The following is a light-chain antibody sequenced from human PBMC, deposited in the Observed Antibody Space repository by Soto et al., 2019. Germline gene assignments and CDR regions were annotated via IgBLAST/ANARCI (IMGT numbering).Light chain of an antibody. J-gene: IGKJ2*01. CDR2: YAS. CDR3: QQRSNGPPYT. V-gene: IGKV3-11*02. Sequence: EIVLTQSPATLSLSPGERATLSCRASQSVRTYLVGYQQQPGRAPRLLIYYASNRATGGPARFSGSGSGREFNLTISGLEPEDFAFYYCQQRSNGPPYTFGQGTKLEIK. CDR1: QSVRTY.